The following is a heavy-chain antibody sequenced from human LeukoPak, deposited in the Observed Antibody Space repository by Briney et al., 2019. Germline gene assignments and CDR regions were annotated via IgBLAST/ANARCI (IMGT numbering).Heavy chain of an antibody. Sequence: GGSLRLSCAASGFTFSNAWMSWVRPAPGKGLEWVGRIKSKTDGGTTDYAAPGKVRFTISRDDSIAYLQMNSLKTEDTAVYYCNRWHTRGGSFSNVWGQGTLVTVSS. V-gene: IGHV3-15*01. CDR2: IKSKTDGGTT. CDR1: GFTFSNAW. CDR3: NRWHTRGGSFSNV. D-gene: IGHD2-15*01. J-gene: IGHJ4*02.